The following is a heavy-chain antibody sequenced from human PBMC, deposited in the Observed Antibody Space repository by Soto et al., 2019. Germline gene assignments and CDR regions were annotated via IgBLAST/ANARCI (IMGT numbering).Heavy chain of an antibody. CDR2: IWYDGSNK. D-gene: IGHD5-18*01. J-gene: IGHJ4*02. CDR3: GRDGALGDTAVVDS. V-gene: IGHV3-33*01. CDR1: GFTFSTYG. Sequence: QVQLVESGGGVVQPGKSLRLSCAASGFTFSTYGMHWVRQAPGKGLEWVAVIWYDGSNKYHGDSLKGRFTISRDNSKNTLYLQINNLRAEDTAVYYCGRDGALGDTAVVDSWGQGTPVTVSS.